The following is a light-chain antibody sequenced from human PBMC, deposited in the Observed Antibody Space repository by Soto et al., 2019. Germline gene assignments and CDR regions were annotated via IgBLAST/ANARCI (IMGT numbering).Light chain of an antibody. Sequence: QSALTQPASVSGSPGQSITISCTGTSSDFGSYNYVSWYQQLPGKVPKLMIYGVSNRPSGVSNRFSGSKSGNTASLTISGLQAEDEADYYCSSYTFSSPLVVFGGGTQLTVL. CDR1: SSDFGSYNY. J-gene: IGLJ2*01. V-gene: IGLV2-14*03. CDR3: SSYTFSSPLVV. CDR2: GVS.